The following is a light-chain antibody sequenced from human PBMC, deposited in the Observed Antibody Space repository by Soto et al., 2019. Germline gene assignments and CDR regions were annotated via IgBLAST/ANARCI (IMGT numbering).Light chain of an antibody. Sequence: DIQLTQSPSFLSASVRDRVTITCRASQGISTYLAWYQQKPGKAPTLLIYAASTLQSGVPSRFSGSGSGTEFTLTISSLQPEDFATYYCQQLNTYPRTFGQGTQVQSK. V-gene: IGKV1-9*01. CDR1: QGISTY. CDR2: AAS. J-gene: IGKJ1*01. CDR3: QQLNTYPRT.